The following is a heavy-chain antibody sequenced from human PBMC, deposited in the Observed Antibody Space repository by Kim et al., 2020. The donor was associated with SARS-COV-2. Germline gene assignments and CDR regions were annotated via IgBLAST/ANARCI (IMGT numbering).Heavy chain of an antibody. CDR1: GDSISRSSNY. CDR2: INYSGNT. V-gene: IGHV4-39*01. Sequence: SETLSLTCTVSGDSISRSSNYWGWIRQPPGKGLEWIGSINYSGNTYYNPSLKSRVTISVDTSKNQFSLKMRSVTAADTAVYYCARLVSENSAVEYWGQGTQFTVSS. J-gene: IGHJ4*02. CDR3: ARLVSENSAVEY.